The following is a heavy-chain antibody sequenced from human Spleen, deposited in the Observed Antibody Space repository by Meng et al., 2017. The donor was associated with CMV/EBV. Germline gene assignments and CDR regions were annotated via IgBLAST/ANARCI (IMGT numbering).Heavy chain of an antibody. CDR3: AKVYGDYGGYFDY. CDR2: IYSDNRST. J-gene: IGHJ4*02. Sequence: GESLKISCAASGFTFSDYAMSWVRQAPGKGLEWVSVIYSDNRSTYYADSVKGRFSMFRDDSKKTVYLEMNSLRAEDTAVYYCAKVYGDYGGYFDYWGQGTLVTVSS. V-gene: IGHV3-23*03. CDR1: GFTFSDYA. D-gene: IGHD4-17*01.